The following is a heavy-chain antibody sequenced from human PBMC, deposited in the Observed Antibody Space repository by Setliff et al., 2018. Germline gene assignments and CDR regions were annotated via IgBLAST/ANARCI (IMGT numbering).Heavy chain of an antibody. CDR3: ARDLYSSGWYGIDYYYYYGMDV. V-gene: IGHV1-18*01. Sequence: ASVKVSCKASGYTFTSYGISWVRQAPGQGLEWMGWISAYNGNTNYAQKLQGRVTMTTDTSTSTAYMELRSLRSDETAVYYCARDLYSSGWYGIDYYYYYGMDVWGQGTTVTVSS. CDR2: ISAYNGNT. CDR1: GYTFTSYG. D-gene: IGHD6-19*01. J-gene: IGHJ6*02.